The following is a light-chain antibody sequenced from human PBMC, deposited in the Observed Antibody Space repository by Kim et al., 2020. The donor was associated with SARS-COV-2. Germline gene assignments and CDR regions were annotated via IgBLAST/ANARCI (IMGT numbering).Light chain of an antibody. Sequence: VSPGQPASIPCSGDKLGDKYACWYQQKPGQSPVLVIYQDSTRPSGIPERFSGSNSGNTATLPISGTQAMDEADYYCQAWDSSTVVFGGGTQLTVL. J-gene: IGLJ2*01. CDR2: QDS. V-gene: IGLV3-1*01. CDR1: KLGDKY. CDR3: QAWDSSTVV.